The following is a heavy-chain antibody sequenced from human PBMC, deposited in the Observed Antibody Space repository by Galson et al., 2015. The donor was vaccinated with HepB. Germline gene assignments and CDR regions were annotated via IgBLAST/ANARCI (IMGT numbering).Heavy chain of an antibody. D-gene: IGHD3-10*01. CDR3: ARDRGGSGTYLSYYYGMDV. Sequence: SLRLSCAASEFTFSSYNMNWVRQAPGKGLEWVSYITTSSSIRYYADSVKGRFTISRDNAKNSLYLQMNSLRAEDTAVYYCARDRGGSGTYLSYYYGMDVWGQGTTVTVSS. J-gene: IGHJ6*02. CDR2: ITTSSSIR. CDR1: EFTFSSYN. V-gene: IGHV3-48*04.